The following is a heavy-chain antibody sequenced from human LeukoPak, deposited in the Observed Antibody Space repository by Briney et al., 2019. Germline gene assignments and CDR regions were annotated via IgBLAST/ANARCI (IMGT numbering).Heavy chain of an antibody. CDR3: ASRVLNDYGDYYYGMDV. Sequence: SVKVSCKASGGTFSSYAISWVRQAPGQGLEWMGGIIPIFGTANYTQKFQGRVTITADESTSTAYMELSSLRSEDTAVYYCASRVLNDYGDYYYGMDVWGQGTTVTVSS. J-gene: IGHJ6*02. CDR1: GGTFSSYA. CDR2: IIPIFGTA. V-gene: IGHV1-69*13. D-gene: IGHD4-17*01.